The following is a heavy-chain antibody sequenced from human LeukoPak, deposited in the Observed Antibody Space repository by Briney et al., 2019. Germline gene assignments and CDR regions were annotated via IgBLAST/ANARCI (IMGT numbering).Heavy chain of an antibody. Sequence: AGGSLRLSCAASGFTFSSYWMSWVRQAPGKGLEWIGEIYHSGSTNYNPSLKSRVTISVDKSKNQFSLKLSSVTAADTAVYYCASGRGYFDWLDRWGQGTLVTVSS. CDR1: GFTFSSYW. J-gene: IGHJ5*02. D-gene: IGHD3-9*01. V-gene: IGHV4-4*02. CDR3: ASGRGYFDWLDR. CDR2: IYHSGST.